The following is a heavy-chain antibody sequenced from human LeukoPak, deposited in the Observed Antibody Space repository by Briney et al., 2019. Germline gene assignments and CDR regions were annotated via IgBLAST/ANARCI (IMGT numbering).Heavy chain of an antibody. V-gene: IGHV1-2*02. D-gene: IGHD2-2*01. CDR2: INPNSGGT. J-gene: IGHJ5*02. CDR1: GYTFTSYY. CDR3: AADIVVVPAAIGPYNWFDP. Sequence: ASVKVSCKASGYTFTSYYMHWVRQAPGQGLEWMGWINPNSGGTNYAQKFQGRVTMTRDTSISTAYMELSRLRSDDTAVYYCAADIVVVPAAIGPYNWFDPWGQGTLVTVSS.